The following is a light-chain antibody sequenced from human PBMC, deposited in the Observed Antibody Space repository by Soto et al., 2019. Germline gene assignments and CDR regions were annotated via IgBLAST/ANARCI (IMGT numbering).Light chain of an antibody. CDR1: QSLVYTDGNTY. V-gene: IGKV2-30*01. CDR2: KVS. J-gene: IGKJ2*01. CDR3: MQGTHWPRT. Sequence: DVVMTQSPLSLPVTLGQPASISCRSCQSLVYTDGNTYLHWFQQRPGQSPRRLIYKVSNRDSGVPDRFSGSGSGTDVTLKISRVEAEDVGVYYCMQGTHWPRTFGQGTKLEIK.